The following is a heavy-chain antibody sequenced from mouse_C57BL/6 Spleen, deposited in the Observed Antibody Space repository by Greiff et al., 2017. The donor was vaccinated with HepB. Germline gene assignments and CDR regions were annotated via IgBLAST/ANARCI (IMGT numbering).Heavy chain of an antibody. CDR3: ASHEMGYSNYWTAQGYAMDY. CDR1: GYTFTEYT. D-gene: IGHD2-5*01. V-gene: IGHV1-62-2*01. CDR2: FYPGSGSI. J-gene: IGHJ4*01. Sequence: QVHVKQSGAELVKPGASVKLSCKASGYTFTEYTIHWVKQRSGQGLEWIGWFYPGSGSIKYNEKFKDKATLTADKSSSTVYMELSRLTSEDSAVYFCASHEMGYSNYWTAQGYAMDYWGQGTSVTVSS.